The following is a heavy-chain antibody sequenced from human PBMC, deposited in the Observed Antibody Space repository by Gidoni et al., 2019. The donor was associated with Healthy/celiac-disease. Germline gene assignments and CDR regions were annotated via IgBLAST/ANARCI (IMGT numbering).Heavy chain of an antibody. Sequence: EVQLVESGGGLVQPGGSLSLSCAASGFTFSSYWMSWVRQAPGKGLEWGANIKQDGSEKYYVDSVKGRFTISRDNAKNSLYLQMNSLRAEDTAVYYCARDRNTANLRDAFDIWGQGTMVTVSS. CDR3: ARDRNTANLRDAFDI. J-gene: IGHJ3*02. V-gene: IGHV3-7*01. D-gene: IGHD5-18*01. CDR2: IKQDGSEK. CDR1: GFTFSSYW.